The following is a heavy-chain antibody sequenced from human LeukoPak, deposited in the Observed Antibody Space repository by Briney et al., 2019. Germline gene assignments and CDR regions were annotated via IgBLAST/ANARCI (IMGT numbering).Heavy chain of an antibody. CDR1: GFTLSLYG. V-gene: IGHV3-48*01. J-gene: IGHJ4*02. CDR3: VRDPSSVRLPFGS. Sequence: GGSLRLSCAVSGFTLSLYGMNWVRQAPGKGLEWISPISASSSGIFYADSVKGRFITSRDNTRSSLYLQMNSLRAEDTAVYYCVRDPSSVRLPFGSWGQGTLVTVSS. CDR2: ISASSSGI. D-gene: IGHD6-6*01.